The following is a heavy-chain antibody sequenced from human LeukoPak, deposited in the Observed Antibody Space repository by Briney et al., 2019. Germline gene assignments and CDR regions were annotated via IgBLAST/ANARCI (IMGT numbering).Heavy chain of an antibody. CDR3: ARSLPYGTTWYGRSDF. CDR2: IRQDGDTK. D-gene: IGHD6-13*01. J-gene: IGHJ4*02. Sequence: GGSLRLSCAASGFPFNAYWMTWVRQAPGKGLEWVANIRQDGDTKYYVDSVKGRFTISRDDAMNSLCLRMNSLRAEDTAIYYCARSLPYGTTWYGRSDFWGQGTLVTVSS. CDR1: GFPFNAYW. V-gene: IGHV3-7*03.